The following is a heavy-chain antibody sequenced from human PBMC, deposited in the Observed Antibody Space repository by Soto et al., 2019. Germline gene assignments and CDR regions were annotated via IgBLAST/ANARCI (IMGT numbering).Heavy chain of an antibody. Sequence: PGGSLRLSCAASGFTFSSYAMSWVRQAPGKGLEWVSAISGSGGSTYYADSVRGRFTSSRDNSKNTLYLQMNSLRAEDTAVYYCAKDPRYYGSGSYLTSSSLNWFDPWGQGTLVTVSS. J-gene: IGHJ5*02. CDR2: ISGSGGST. CDR3: AKDPRYYGSGSYLTSSSLNWFDP. CDR1: GFTFSSYA. D-gene: IGHD3-10*01. V-gene: IGHV3-23*01.